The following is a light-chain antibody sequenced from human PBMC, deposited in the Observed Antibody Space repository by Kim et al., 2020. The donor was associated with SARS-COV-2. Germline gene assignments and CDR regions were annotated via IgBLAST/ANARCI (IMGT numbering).Light chain of an antibody. V-gene: IGLV2-23*02. CDR3: CSYAGSSIVV. J-gene: IGLJ2*01. CDR1: SSDVGGYNY. Sequence: QSALTQPPSASGSPGQSVTISCTGTSSDVGGYNYVSWYQQHPGKAPKLMIYEVSKRPSGVSNRFSGSKSGNTASLTISGLQAEDEADYYCCSYAGSSIVVFGGGTQLTVL. CDR2: EVS.